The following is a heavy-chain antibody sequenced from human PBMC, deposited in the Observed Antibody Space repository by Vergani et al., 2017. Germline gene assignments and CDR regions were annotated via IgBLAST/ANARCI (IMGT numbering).Heavy chain of an antibody. CDR1: GFTFSSYA. D-gene: IGHD1-20*01. CDR3: ARGHRKSITGTTGDI. Sequence: VQLVESGGGVVQPGRSLRLSCAASGFTFSSYAMHWVRQAPGKGLEWVSYISSSSSTIYYADSVKGRFTISRDNAKNSLYLQMNSLRAEDTAVYYCARGHRKSITGTTGDIWGQGTMVTVSS. CDR2: ISSSSSTI. V-gene: IGHV3-48*04. J-gene: IGHJ3*02.